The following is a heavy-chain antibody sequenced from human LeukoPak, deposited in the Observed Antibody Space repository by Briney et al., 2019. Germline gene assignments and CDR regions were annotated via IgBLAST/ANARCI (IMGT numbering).Heavy chain of an antibody. CDR2: ISSDGSST. V-gene: IGHV3-74*01. CDR3: PTTVTTLFDY. J-gene: IGHJ4*02. Sequence: PGGSLRLSCAASGFTFSSYWMHWVRQAPGKGLVWVSHISSDGSSTSYADSVKGRFTISRDNAKNTLYLQMNSLRAEGTAVYYCPTTVTTLFDYWGQGTLVTVSS. D-gene: IGHD4-17*01. CDR1: GFTFSSYW.